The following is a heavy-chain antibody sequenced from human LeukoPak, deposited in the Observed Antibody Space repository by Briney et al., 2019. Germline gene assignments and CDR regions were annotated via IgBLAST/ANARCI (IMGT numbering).Heavy chain of an antibody. Sequence: HPGGSLRLSCAASGFNFSSQWMSWVRQAPGKGLEWVANVNQGGTQKYYVDSVKGRFTISRDNANNSLYLQMNSLRAEDTAVYYCARSLRNAFDIWGQGTMVTVSS. D-gene: IGHD3-3*01. CDR1: GFNFSSQW. V-gene: IGHV3-7*01. J-gene: IGHJ3*02. CDR3: ARSLRNAFDI. CDR2: VNQGGTQK.